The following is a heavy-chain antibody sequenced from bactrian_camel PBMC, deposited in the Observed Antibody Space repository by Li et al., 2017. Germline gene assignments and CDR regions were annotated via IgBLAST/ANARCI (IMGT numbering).Heavy chain of an antibody. V-gene: IGHV3S1*01. CDR2: IDTSGGT. CDR3: TRETQWVGYHEFAEY. D-gene: IGHD5*01. Sequence: HVQLVESGGGSVQTGGSLKLSCVVFGYKSYYMAWFCQAPGNERETVAFIDTSGGTNYAYSVAGRFTISKDNAKNTLYLQLNSLTREDSAMYYCTRETQWVGYHEFAEYWGRGTQVTVS. J-gene: IGHJ4*01. CDR1: GYKSYY.